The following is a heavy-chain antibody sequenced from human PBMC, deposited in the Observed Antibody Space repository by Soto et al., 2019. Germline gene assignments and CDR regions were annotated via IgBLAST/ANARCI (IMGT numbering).Heavy chain of an antibody. Sequence: QVQLVESGGGLVKPGGSLRLSCAASGFSFGDSYMSWIRQSAGKGLEWLSYISGGSSYTKYAESVKGRFTISRDNASRSLFLQVNGLRADDTAIYYCAKTRVADSGYYFDHWGQVTMVTVSS. CDR2: ISGGSSYT. J-gene: IGHJ4*02. V-gene: IGHV3-11*05. CDR3: AKTRVADSGYYFDH. D-gene: IGHD3-10*01. CDR1: GFSFGDSY.